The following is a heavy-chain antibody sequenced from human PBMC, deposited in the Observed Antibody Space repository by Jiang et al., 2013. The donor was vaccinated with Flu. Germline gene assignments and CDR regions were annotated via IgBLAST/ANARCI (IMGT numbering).Heavy chain of an antibody. J-gene: IGHJ4*02. Sequence: NYAQKFQGWVTMTRDTSISTAYMELSRLRSDDTAVYYCARGRGPSSPDYWGQGTLVTVSS. CDR3: ARGRGPSSPDY. V-gene: IGHV1-2*04.